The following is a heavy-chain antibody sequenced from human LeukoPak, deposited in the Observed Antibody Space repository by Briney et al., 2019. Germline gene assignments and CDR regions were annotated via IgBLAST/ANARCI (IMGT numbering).Heavy chain of an antibody. Sequence: SVKVSCKASGGTFSSYAISWVRQAPGQGLEWMGRIIPILGIANYAQKSQGRVTITADKSTSTAYMELSSLRSEDTAVYYCARGRGSYYPFDPWGQRTLVTVSS. CDR1: GGTFSSYA. J-gene: IGHJ5*02. D-gene: IGHD1-26*01. V-gene: IGHV1-69*04. CDR2: IIPILGIA. CDR3: ARGRGSYYPFDP.